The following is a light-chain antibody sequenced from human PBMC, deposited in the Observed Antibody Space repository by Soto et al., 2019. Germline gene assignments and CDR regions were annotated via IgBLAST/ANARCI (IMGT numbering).Light chain of an antibody. Sequence: VLTQSPSASASLGASVKLTCTLSSGHSSYAIAWHQQQPEKGPRYLMKLNSDGSHSKGDGIPGRFSGSSSGAERYLTISSLQSEDEADYYCQTWGTGIQVFGTGTKLTVL. CDR1: SGHSSYA. CDR3: QTWGTGIQV. J-gene: IGLJ1*01. V-gene: IGLV4-69*01. CDR2: LNSDGSH.